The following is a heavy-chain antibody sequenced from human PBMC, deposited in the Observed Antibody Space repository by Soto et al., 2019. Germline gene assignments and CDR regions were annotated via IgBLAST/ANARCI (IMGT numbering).Heavy chain of an antibody. CDR1: GFTFSNAW. Sequence: EVQLVESGGGLVKPGGSLRLSCAASGFTFSNAWMNWVRQAPGKGLEWVGRIKSKTDGGTTDYAAPVKGRFTISRDDSKNTLYLQMNSLKTEDTAVYYCTTRVASLASLYYYYYGMDVWGQGTTVTVSS. J-gene: IGHJ6*02. V-gene: IGHV3-15*07. CDR3: TTRVASLASLYYYYYGMDV. CDR2: IKSKTDGGTT.